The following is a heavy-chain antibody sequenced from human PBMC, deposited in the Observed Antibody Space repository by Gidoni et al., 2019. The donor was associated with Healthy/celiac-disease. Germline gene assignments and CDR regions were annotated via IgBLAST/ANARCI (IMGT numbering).Heavy chain of an antibody. CDR1: GYTFTSYY. CDR2: LNPSGGST. D-gene: IGHD4-17*01. V-gene: IGHV1-46*04. Sequence: QVQLVQSGAEVKKPGASVKVSCKSSGYTFTSYYMHWVRQAPGQGLEWMGILNPSGGSTSYAQKLQGRVTMTRDTSTSIVYMELSSLRSEDTAVYYCARDRPTLTTVTTWNYYGMDVWGQGTTVTVSS. J-gene: IGHJ6*02. CDR3: ARDRPTLTTVTTWNYYGMDV.